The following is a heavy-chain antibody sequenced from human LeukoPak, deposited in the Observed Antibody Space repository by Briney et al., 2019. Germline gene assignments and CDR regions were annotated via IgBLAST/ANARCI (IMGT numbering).Heavy chain of an antibody. CDR3: ARRGGGVVVAANLRPYYYYMDV. J-gene: IGHJ6*03. Sequence: PSETLSLTCTVSAYSISSGYYWSWIRQPPGKGLEWIGEINHSGSTNYNPSLKSRVTISVDTSKNQFSLKLSSVTAADTAVYYCARRGGGVVVAANLRPYYYYMDVWGKGTTVTISS. CDR1: AYSISSGYY. V-gene: IGHV4-38-2*02. CDR2: INHSGST. D-gene: IGHD2-15*01.